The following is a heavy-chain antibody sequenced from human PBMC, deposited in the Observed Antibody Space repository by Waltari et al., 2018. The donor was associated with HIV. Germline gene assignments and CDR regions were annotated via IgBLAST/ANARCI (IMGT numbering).Heavy chain of an antibody. CDR1: GFVFGSPW. CDR2: IDSNGGVT. D-gene: IGHD6-19*01. Sequence: DVKLVESGGSPVKPGESLRISCIASGFVFGSPWMQWVRQSPGKGLLWVSRIDSNGGVTKYVDTVKGRFTISRDNSKNTLYLQMNSLRAEDTAVFYCAKDLAAVAGILGFDSWGQGTQVTVSS. CDR3: AKDLAAVAGILGFDS. V-gene: IGHV3-74*03. J-gene: IGHJ4*02.